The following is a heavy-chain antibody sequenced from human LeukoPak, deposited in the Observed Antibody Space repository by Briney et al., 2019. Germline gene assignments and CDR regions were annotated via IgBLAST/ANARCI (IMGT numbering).Heavy chain of an antibody. CDR1: GFTVSINY. V-gene: IGHV3-66*04. J-gene: IGHJ4*02. Sequence: GGSLRLSCAASGFTVSINYMSSVRQAPGKGLEWVSVIYSGGSTYYADSVKGRFTISRDNSKNTLYLQMNSLRAEDTAVYYCARRLGKRSPFDYWGQGTLVTVSS. D-gene: IGHD1-26*01. CDR2: IYSGGST. CDR3: ARRLGKRSPFDY.